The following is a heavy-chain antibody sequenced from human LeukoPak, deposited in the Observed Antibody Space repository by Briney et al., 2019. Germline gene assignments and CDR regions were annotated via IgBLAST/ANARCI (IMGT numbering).Heavy chain of an antibody. CDR1: GFTFTTYW. D-gene: IGHD5-18*01. CDR2: INQDGSEK. Sequence: GGSLRLSCAASGFTFTTYWINWVRQAPGKGLEWVAVINQDGSEKYYVDSVKGRFTISRDNAKNSLYLQMNSLRAEDTAVYYCAKDSGQLWYGPYYFDYWGQGTLVTVSS. J-gene: IGHJ4*02. V-gene: IGHV3-7*01. CDR3: AKDSGQLWYGPYYFDY.